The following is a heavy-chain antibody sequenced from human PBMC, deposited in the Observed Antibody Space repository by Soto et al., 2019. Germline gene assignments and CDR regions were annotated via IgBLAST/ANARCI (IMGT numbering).Heavy chain of an antibody. J-gene: IGHJ4*01. Sequence: EVQLLESGGGLVQPGGSLRLSCAASGFTFSSYAMWWVRQAPGKGLECVSAISGGGETTYYADSVKGRFTISRDNSKNTLYLQMISLRAEDMAVYYCAFNSGSGSYYFDYWGHATLVTVSS. CDR3: AFNSGSGSYYFDY. D-gene: IGHD3-10*01. CDR1: GFTFSSYA. V-gene: IGHV3-23*01. CDR2: ISGGGETT.